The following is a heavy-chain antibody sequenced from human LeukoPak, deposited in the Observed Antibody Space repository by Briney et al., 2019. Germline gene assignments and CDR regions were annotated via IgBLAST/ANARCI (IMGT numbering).Heavy chain of an antibody. J-gene: IGHJ6*02. D-gene: IGHD2-8*02. V-gene: IGHV1-18*01. CDR2: ISAYNGNT. Sequence: ASVKVSCKASGYTFTSYCISWVRQAPGQGLEWMGWISAYNGNTNYAQKLQGRVTMTTDTSTSTAYLELRSLRCDDTAVYYCASSSPGAAYYYYGVDVWVQGTTVTVSS. CDR3: ASSSPGAAYYYYGVDV. CDR1: GYTFTSYC.